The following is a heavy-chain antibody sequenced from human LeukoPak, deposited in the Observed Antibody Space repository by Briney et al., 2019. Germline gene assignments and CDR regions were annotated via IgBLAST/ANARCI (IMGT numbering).Heavy chain of an antibody. Sequence: PGGSLRLSCAASGFTLSSYAMSWVRQVPGKGLEWVSALSGSGGNTYYADSVKGRFTISRDNSKNTLYLQINSLRAEDTVLYYCARTVSGSDWYFDLWGRGTLVTVSS. CDR3: ARTVSGSDWYFDL. CDR2: LSGSGGNT. CDR1: GFTLSSYA. D-gene: IGHD6-19*01. J-gene: IGHJ2*01. V-gene: IGHV3-23*01.